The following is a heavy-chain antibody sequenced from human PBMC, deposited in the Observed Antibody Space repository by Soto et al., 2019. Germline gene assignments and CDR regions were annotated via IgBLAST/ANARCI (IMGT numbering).Heavy chain of an antibody. CDR3: ARGSEDFYSSRSAGFRFDP. V-gene: IGHV4-59*01. CDR1: GGSISGYY. J-gene: IGHJ5*02. D-gene: IGHD6-13*01. Sequence: SETLSLTCAVSGGSISGYYWNWIRQPPGKGLEWIAYIYYSGSISSNPSLKRRVIISVDTSKNQFSLKLSSVTAADTAGYYCARGSEDFYSSRSAGFRFDPWGQGTLVTVSS. CDR2: IYYSGSI.